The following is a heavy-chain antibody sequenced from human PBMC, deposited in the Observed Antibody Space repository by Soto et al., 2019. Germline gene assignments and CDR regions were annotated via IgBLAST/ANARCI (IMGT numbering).Heavy chain of an antibody. CDR3: AKERTGFYYYYGMDV. D-gene: IGHD3-9*01. CDR1: GFIFTNYA. CDR2: GSASGVTT. V-gene: IGHV3-23*01. Sequence: EGQLLESGGALVQPGGSLRLSCATSGFIFTNYAVTWVRQAPGKGLEWVATGSASGVTTHYADSVRGRFTVSRDNSKDTVYLQLNSLRVEDTAVYYCAKERTGFYYYYGMDVWGQGTTVNVSS. J-gene: IGHJ6*02.